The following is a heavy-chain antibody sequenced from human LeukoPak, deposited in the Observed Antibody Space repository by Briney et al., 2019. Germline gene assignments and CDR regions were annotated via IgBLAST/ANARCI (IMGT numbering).Heavy chain of an antibody. Sequence: PGGSLRLSCAASGFTFSSYGMHWVRQASGKGLEWVAVISGLGGSTYYADSVKGRFAISRDNSKNTLWLQMNSLRADDTAIYYCARDVEARISAAGTFDYWGQGSLVTVSS. D-gene: IGHD6-13*01. J-gene: IGHJ4*02. V-gene: IGHV3-23*01. CDR2: ISGLGGST. CDR3: ARDVEARISAAGTFDY. CDR1: GFTFSSYG.